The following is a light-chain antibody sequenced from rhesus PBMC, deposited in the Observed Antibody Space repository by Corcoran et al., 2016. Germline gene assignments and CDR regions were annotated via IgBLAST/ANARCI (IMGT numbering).Light chain of an antibody. V-gene: IGKV1S14*01. J-gene: IGKJ1*01. Sequence: DIQMTQSPSSLAASVGDTVTITCRASQGSSNYLAWYQQKPGKAPKPLIYYASNLESGVPSRFSGSGSGTDFTLPISILQPDDFALYYCHQHNSYPPTFGQGPKVDIE. CDR3: HQHNSYPPT. CDR1: QGSSNY. CDR2: YAS.